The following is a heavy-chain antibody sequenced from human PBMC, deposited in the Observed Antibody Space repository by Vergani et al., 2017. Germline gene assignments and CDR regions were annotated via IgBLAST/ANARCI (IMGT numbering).Heavy chain of an antibody. CDR1: GYTFTSYG. CDR2: MNPNSGNT. J-gene: IGHJ4*02. D-gene: IGHD3-10*01. Sequence: QVQLVQSGAEVKKPGASVKVSCKASGYTFTSYGISLVRQAPGQGLEWVGWMNPNSGNTNYAQKLQGRVTMTTDTSTSTAYMELRSLRSDDTAVDYGARPWGGSGSYGKDWGQGTLVTVSS. CDR3: ARPWGGSGSYGKD. V-gene: IGHV1-18*01.